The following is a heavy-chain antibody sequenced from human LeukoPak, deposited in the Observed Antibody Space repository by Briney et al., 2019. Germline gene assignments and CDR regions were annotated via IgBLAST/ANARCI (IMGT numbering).Heavy chain of an antibody. V-gene: IGHV3-74*01. Sequence: GGSLILSCAASGFTFSSYWIHWVRQAPGKGLVWVSRIYSDATYYADSVKGRFTISRDNAKNTLYLQMNSLRAEDTAVYYCARESYDSSGYYYGGGFDYWGQGTLVTVSS. D-gene: IGHD3-22*01. CDR1: GFTFSSYW. CDR3: ARESYDSSGYYYGGGFDY. J-gene: IGHJ4*02. CDR2: IYSDAT.